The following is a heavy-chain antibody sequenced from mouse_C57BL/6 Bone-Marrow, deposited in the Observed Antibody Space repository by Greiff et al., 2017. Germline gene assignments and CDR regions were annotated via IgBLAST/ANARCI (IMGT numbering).Heavy chain of an antibody. CDR2: ISSGGSYT. CDR3: ARLSNPYFDY. CDR1: GFTFSSYG. V-gene: IGHV5-6*01. J-gene: IGHJ2*01. D-gene: IGHD2-5*01. Sequence: EVMLVESGGDLVKPGGSLKLSCAASGFTFSSYGMSWVRQTPDKRLEWVATISSGGSYTYYPDSVKGRFTISRDNAKNTLYLQMSSLRSEDTALYYCARLSNPYFDYWGQGTTLTVSS.